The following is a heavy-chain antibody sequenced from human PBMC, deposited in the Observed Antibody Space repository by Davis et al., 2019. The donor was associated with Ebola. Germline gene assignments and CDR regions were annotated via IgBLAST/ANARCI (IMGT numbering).Heavy chain of an antibody. V-gene: IGHV4-39*07. J-gene: IGHJ4*02. CDR1: GGSISSSSYY. CDR3: ARGLARWLRGFAY. CDR2: IYYSGST. Sequence: SETLSLTCTVSGGSISSSSYYWGWIRQPPGKGLEWIGSIYYSGSTYYNPSLKSRVTISVDTSKNQFSLKLSSVTAADTAVNYCARGLARWLRGFAYWGQGTLVTVSS. D-gene: IGHD5-24*01.